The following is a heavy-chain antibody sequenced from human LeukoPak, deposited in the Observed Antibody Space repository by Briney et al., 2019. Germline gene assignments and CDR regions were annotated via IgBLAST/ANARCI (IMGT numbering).Heavy chain of an antibody. CDR1: GGSISSSNW. D-gene: IGHD6-25*01. CDR2: IYHSGST. V-gene: IGHV4-4*02. Sequence: SETLSLTCAVSGGSISSSNWWSWVRQPPGKGLEWIGEIYHSGSTNYNPSLKSRVTISVDKSKNQFSLKLNSVTAADTAVYYCARDPTTGYSSEVWFDSWGQGTLVTVSS. CDR3: ARDPTTGYSSEVWFDS. J-gene: IGHJ5*01.